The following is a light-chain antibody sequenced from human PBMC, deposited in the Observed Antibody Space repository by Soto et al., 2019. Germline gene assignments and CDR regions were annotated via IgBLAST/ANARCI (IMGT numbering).Light chain of an antibody. CDR2: GAS. V-gene: IGKV3-15*01. J-gene: IGKJ1*01. Sequence: EMVMTQSPATLSVSPGGSATLSCRASQSVSANLAWYQQKPGQAPRLLIYGASTRATGIPDRFSGSGSGTEFALTISSLLSEDSAVFYCQQYNNRPWTFGQGTKVEIK. CDR1: QSVSAN. CDR3: QQYNNRPWT.